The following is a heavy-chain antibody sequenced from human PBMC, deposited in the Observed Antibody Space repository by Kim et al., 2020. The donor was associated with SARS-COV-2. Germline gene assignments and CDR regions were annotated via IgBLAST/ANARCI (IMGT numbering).Heavy chain of an antibody. CDR1: GFTFSTYD. Sequence: GGSLRLSCSASGFTFSTYDMYWVRQAPGRGLEYVSAISSNGHRTYYADSLKGRFTISRDNSKNTLYLQMSSLRGEDTAVYYCAAGPQSTNYYWGQGTLVTVSS. D-gene: IGHD1-7*01. CDR3: AAGPQSTNYY. V-gene: IGHV3-64D*09. CDR2: ISSNGHRT. J-gene: IGHJ4*02.